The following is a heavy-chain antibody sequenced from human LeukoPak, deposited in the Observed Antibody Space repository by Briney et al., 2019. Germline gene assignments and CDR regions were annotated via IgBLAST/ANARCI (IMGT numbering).Heavy chain of an antibody. J-gene: IGHJ5*02. CDR1: GGSISSSSYY. CDR3: ARDFRYCSSTSCYDWFDP. Sequence: SETLSLTCTVSGGSISSSSYYWGWIRQPPGKGLEWIGRIYTSGSTNYNPSLKSRVTMSVDTSKNQFSLKLSSVTAADTAVYYCARDFRYCSSTSCYDWFDPWGQGTLVTVSS. CDR2: IYTSGST. V-gene: IGHV4-39*07. D-gene: IGHD2-2*01.